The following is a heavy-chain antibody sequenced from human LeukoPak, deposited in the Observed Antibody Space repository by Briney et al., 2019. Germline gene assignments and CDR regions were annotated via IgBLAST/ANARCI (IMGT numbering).Heavy chain of an antibody. Sequence: KPSETLSLTCTVSGGSISSYYWSWIRQPPGKGLEWIGYIHYSGSTNYNPSLQSRVTISVDTPKNQFSLKVNSVTAADTAVYFCARGKVGGINYYDLDVWGKGTTVIVSS. CDR2: IHYSGST. D-gene: IGHD3-16*01. CDR1: GGSISSYY. V-gene: IGHV4-59*01. CDR3: ARGKVGGINYYDLDV. J-gene: IGHJ6*04.